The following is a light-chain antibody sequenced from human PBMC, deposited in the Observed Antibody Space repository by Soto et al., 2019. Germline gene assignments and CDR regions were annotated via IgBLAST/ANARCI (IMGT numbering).Light chain of an antibody. J-gene: IGKJ5*01. CDR3: QQSYSIPIT. CDR2: DAS. Sequence: DIQMTQSPSSLSASVGDRVTITCQASQDVSNYLNWYQQKLGKAPKLLIYDASNLETGVPSRFSGSGSGTYFSFTISSLQPEDFAAYYCQQSYSIPITFGQGTRLEIK. CDR1: QDVSNY. V-gene: IGKV1-33*01.